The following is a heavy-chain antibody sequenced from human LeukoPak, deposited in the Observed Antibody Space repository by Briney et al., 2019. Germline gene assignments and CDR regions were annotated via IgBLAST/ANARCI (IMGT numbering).Heavy chain of an antibody. D-gene: IGHD5-24*01. CDR1: GFKFSSYW. CDR3: VRDNAYTFDY. J-gene: IGHJ4*01. CDR2: INTNGDSA. Sequence: GGSLRLSCAVSGFKFSSYWKNWVRQVPGKGLVWVAHINTNGDSANYADSVKGRFTISRDNAKSTLSLQMNSLRAEDTAIYYCVRDNAYTFDYWGQGTLVTVSS. V-gene: IGHV3-74*01.